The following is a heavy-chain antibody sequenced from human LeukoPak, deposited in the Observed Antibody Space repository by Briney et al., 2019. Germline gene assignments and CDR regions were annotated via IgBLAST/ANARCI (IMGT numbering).Heavy chain of an antibody. D-gene: IGHD2-2*01. J-gene: IGHJ4*02. Sequence: SETLSLTCTVSGGSIGSYYWSWIRQPPGKGLDWIGYIYYNGRANYNPSLKSRVTISVDTSKNQFSLKLSSVTAADAAVYFCARGYCSGTRCFDYWGQGTLVTVSS. CDR3: ARGYCSGTRCFDY. CDR2: IYYNGRA. CDR1: GGSIGSYY. V-gene: IGHV4-59*01.